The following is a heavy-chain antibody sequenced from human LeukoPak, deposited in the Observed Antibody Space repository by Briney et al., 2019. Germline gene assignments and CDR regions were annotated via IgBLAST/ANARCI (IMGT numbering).Heavy chain of an antibody. D-gene: IGHD5-12*01. J-gene: IGHJ4*02. CDR2: INPATGAP. CDR1: GYTFIDYY. Sequence: ASVKVSCQASGYTFIDYYIHWLQPAPGQGLEWMGWINPATGAPKFAQKFQGRVTLTGEPSSSTTYMDHDRLTFDDTAVYYCARDTRSRDNGYDMPGDWGQGTLVIVSS. CDR3: ARDTRSRDNGYDMPGD. V-gene: IGHV1-2*02.